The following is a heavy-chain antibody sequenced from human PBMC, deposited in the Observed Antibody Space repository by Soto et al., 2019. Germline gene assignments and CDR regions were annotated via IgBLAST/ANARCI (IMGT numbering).Heavy chain of an antibody. CDR3: ARDVVRSTAGDS. V-gene: IGHV1-69*01. Sequence: QLQLVQFGTEVKEPGSSVKVSCKASGGTFSTSSFVWVRQGPGQGLEWMGGIIPIFTRTNFAKKFQGRVTFSADESTRTTYMELRSLTSADTAIYYCARDVVRSTAGDSWGQGTLVTVSS. CDR1: GGTFSTSS. J-gene: IGHJ4*02. D-gene: IGHD2-15*01. CDR2: IIPIFTRT.